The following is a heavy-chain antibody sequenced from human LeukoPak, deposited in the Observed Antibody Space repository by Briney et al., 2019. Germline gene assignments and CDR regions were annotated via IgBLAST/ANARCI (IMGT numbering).Heavy chain of an antibody. J-gene: IGHJ4*02. CDR2: ISSSGSTI. CDR3: ARDGSGIGWSLGY. V-gene: IGHV3-48*03. CDR1: GFTFSSFE. Sequence: PAGSLRLSCAAAGFTFSSFEMNWVRQAQGQGREWVSYISSSGSTIYYADSVKGRFTISRDNAKNSLYLQMNSLRAEDTAVYYCARDGSGIGWSLGYWGQGTLVTVSS. D-gene: IGHD3-16*01.